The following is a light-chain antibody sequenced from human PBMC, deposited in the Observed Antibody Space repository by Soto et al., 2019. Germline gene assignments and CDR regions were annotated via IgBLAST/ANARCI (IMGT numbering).Light chain of an antibody. Sequence: EIVLTQSPDTLSLSPGERATLSCRASQSVRSNYLAWYQQKPGQAPRFLIYDASSRATGIPDRFSGSGSGTDFTLTISRLEPEDFAVYFCQQYGRSPPFTFGQGTKVEIK. J-gene: IGKJ2*01. CDR3: QQYGRSPPFT. CDR1: QSVRSNY. V-gene: IGKV3-20*01. CDR2: DAS.